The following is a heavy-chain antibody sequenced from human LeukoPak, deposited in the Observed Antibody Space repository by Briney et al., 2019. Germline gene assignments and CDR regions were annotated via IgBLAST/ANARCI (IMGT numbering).Heavy chain of an antibody. D-gene: IGHD3-22*01. J-gene: IGHJ1*01. V-gene: IGHV3-74*01. CDR3: ARAPSEIGGYYPEYFRH. Sequence: GGSLRLSCAASGFTFSSYWMHRVRQAPGKGLVWVSRIKSDGSTNYADSVKGRFTIYRDNAKNTLSLQMNSLRAEDTGVYYCARAPSEIGGYYPEYFRHWGQGTLVTVSS. CDR1: GFTFSSYW. CDR2: IKSDGST.